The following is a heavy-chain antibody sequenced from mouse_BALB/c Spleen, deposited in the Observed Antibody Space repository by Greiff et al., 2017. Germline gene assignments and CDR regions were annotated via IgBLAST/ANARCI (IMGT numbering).Heavy chain of an antibody. J-gene: IGHJ3*01. CDR1: GFTFSDYY. D-gene: IGHD2-14*01. V-gene: IGHV5-4*02. Sequence: EVQLVESGGGLVKPGGSLKLSCAASGFTFSDYYMYWVRQTPEKRLEWVATISDGGSYTYYPDSVKGRFTISRDNAKNNLYLQMSSLKSEDTAMYYCARGYYRYDDGFAYWGQGTLVTVSA. CDR3: ARGYYRYDDGFAY. CDR2: ISDGGSYT.